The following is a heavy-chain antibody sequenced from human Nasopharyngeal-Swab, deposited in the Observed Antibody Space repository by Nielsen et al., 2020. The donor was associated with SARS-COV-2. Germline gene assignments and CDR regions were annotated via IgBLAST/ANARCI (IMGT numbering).Heavy chain of an antibody. J-gene: IGHJ6*02. CDR3: ARESLQWLGSYGMDV. V-gene: IGHV3-48*04. D-gene: IGHD6-19*01. CDR1: AFTFSTYT. Sequence: GESLKISCAASAFTFSTYTMSWVRQAPGKGLEWVSYVSSSSTTTYYADSVKGRFTIYGDNAKKTLYLQMNNLRVEDTAVYYCARESLQWLGSYGMDVWGQGTTVIVSS. CDR2: VSSSSTTT.